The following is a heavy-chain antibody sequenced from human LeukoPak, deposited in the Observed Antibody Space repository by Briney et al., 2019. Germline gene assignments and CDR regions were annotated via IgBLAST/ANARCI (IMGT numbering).Heavy chain of an antibody. Sequence: QSGGSLRLSCAASGFTFSSYSMNWVRQAPGKGLEWVSYISSSSSTIYYADSVKGRFTISRDNAKNSLYLQMNSLRAEDTAVYYCARVVEEQLDDAFDIWGQGTMVTVSS. D-gene: IGHD6-6*01. CDR2: ISSSSSTI. CDR1: GFTFSSYS. J-gene: IGHJ3*02. CDR3: ARVVEEQLDDAFDI. V-gene: IGHV3-48*01.